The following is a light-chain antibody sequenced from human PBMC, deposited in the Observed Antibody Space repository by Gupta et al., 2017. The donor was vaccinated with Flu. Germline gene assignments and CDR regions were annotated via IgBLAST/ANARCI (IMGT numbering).Light chain of an antibody. V-gene: IGKV3-20*01. CDR1: QSVSSSY. CDR3: QQYGSSPLT. CDR2: GAS. J-gene: IGKJ3*01. Sequence: EIVLTQSPGTLSLSPGERATLSCRASQSVSSSYLAWYQQKPGQAPRLLIYGASSRATGIPDRCSGRGSGTDFTLTISRLEPEDFAVYYCQQYGSSPLTFGPGTKVDIK.